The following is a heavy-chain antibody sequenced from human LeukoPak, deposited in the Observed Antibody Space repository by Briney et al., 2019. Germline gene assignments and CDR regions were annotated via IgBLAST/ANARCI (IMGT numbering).Heavy chain of an antibody. V-gene: IGHV3-64D*06. D-gene: IGHD3-9*01. J-gene: IGHJ4*02. CDR3: VKDLTGTWSFDY. CDR1: GFTFSNHF. CDR2: IGPNGAST. Sequence: GGSLRLSCSTSGFTFSNHFMHWVRQAPGKGLEYVSSIGPNGASTLYADSVKGRFTISRDNSKNALYLQLTSLGLEDTALYYCVKDLTGTWSFDYWGQGTLVTVSS.